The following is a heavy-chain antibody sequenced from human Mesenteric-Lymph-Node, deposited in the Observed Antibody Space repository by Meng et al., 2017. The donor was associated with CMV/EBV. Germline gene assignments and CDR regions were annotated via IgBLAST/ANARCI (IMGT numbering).Heavy chain of an antibody. Sequence: GESLKISCAASGFTFNTSPMNWVRQPPGKGLEWLSYISAGGRRIYYADSVKGRFTMSRDNDRDSLYLQMTSLRAEDTAVYYCARDITMFRGSVPYSYGMDVWGQGTTVTSP. CDR2: ISAGGRRI. D-gene: IGHD3-10*01. CDR1: GFTFNTSP. J-gene: IGHJ6*02. CDR3: ARDITMFRGSVPYSYGMDV. V-gene: IGHV3-48*03.